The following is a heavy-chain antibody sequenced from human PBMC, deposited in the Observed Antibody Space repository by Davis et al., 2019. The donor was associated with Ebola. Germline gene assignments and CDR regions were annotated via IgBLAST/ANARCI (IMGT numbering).Heavy chain of an antibody. V-gene: IGHV3-30*18. Sequence: GGSLRLSCAASGFTFRSYGMHWVRQAPGKGLEWVAIISYDGTNKYYADSVKGRFTISRDNSKNTLYLQMNSLRAEDTAVYYCAKEGDYYGSGSYGDYWGQGTLVTVSS. J-gene: IGHJ4*02. CDR2: ISYDGTNK. CDR1: GFTFRSYG. CDR3: AKEGDYYGSGSYGDY. D-gene: IGHD3-10*01.